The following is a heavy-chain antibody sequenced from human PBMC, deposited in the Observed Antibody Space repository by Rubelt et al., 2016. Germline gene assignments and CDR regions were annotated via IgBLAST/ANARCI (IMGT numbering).Heavy chain of an antibody. CDR2: INPNSGGT. CDR3: ARESSSGWYIDY. V-gene: IGHV1-2*04. D-gene: IGHD6-19*01. Sequence: QVQLVQSGAEVKKPGASVKVSCKASGYTFTGYYMHWVRQAPGQGLEWMGWINPNSGGTNYAQKVQGWVTMTRDTPSSTAYMELSRLRSDDAAVYYCARESSSGWYIDYWGQGTLVTVSS. J-gene: IGHJ4*02. CDR1: GYTFTGYY.